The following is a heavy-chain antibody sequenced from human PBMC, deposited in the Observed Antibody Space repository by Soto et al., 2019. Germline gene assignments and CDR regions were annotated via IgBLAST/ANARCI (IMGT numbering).Heavy chain of an antibody. D-gene: IGHD1-1*01. Sequence: SETLSLTCTVSGGSISIYYWSWIRQPPGKGLEWIGYIYYSGSTNYNPSLKSRVTISVDTSKNQFSLKLSSVTAADTAVYYCARHVGGTTVFEYWGQGTLVTVSS. CDR2: IYYSGST. V-gene: IGHV4-59*08. CDR3: ARHVGGTTVFEY. J-gene: IGHJ4*02. CDR1: GGSISIYY.